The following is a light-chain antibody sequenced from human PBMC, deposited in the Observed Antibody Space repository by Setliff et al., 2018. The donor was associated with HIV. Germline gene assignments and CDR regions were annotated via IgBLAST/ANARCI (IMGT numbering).Light chain of an antibody. J-gene: IGLJ1*01. CDR3: CSYAGSNIFVV. Sequence: SALTQPASVSGSPGQSITISCAGSSSDIGGHNFVSWYQQDPGKAPKLMIYGVNYRPSGVSNRFSGSKSGNKASLAISGLQADDEADYYCCSYAGSNIFVVFGTGTKVT. CDR1: SSDIGGHNF. V-gene: IGLV2-23*02. CDR2: GVN.